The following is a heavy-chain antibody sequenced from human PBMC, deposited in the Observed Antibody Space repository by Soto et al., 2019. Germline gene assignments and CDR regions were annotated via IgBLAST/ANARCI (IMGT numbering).Heavy chain of an antibody. CDR3: ARDVSEYCSGGSCYSALLDV. CDR1: GFIFTDDW. V-gene: IGHV3-74*01. CDR2: INSGGTRV. J-gene: IGHJ6*02. Sequence: QPGGSLRLSCVASGFIFTDDWMHWVRQAPGKALVWVARINSGGTRVNYADFVKGRFTISRDNAQDTLYLQMTSLGVDDTAVYYCARDVSEYCSGGSCYSALLDVWGQGTTVTVSS. D-gene: IGHD2-15*01.